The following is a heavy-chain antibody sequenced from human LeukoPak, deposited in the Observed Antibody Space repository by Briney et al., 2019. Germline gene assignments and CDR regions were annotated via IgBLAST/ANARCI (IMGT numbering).Heavy chain of an antibody. CDR2: IYYSGST. J-gene: IGHJ6*03. D-gene: IGHD3-10*01. V-gene: IGHV4-39*01. CDR3: ASMSRGVILGPNYYSYYMDV. Sequence: PSETLSLTCSVSGGSMRSPSFYWAWTRQAPGKGLEWIGNIYYSGSTYYNPSLQSRVTISVDTSKNQFSLKLTSVTAADKAVYYCASMSRGVILGPNYYSYYMDVWGKGATVIVSS. CDR1: GGSMRSPSFY.